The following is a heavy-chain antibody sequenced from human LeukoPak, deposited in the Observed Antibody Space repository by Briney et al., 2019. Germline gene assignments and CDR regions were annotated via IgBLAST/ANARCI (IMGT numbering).Heavy chain of an antibody. CDR2: ISPDGTST. J-gene: IGHJ4*02. CDR3: ARLVGGNFDS. Sequence: GGSLRLSCAASGFTFSKFWMHWVRQAPGKGLVWVSRISPDGTSTNYADSVEGRFTISRDNAKNTVSLQMNSLRVEDTAVFFCARLVGGNFDSWGQGTLVTVSS. V-gene: IGHV3-74*01. CDR1: GFTFSKFW. D-gene: IGHD1-26*01.